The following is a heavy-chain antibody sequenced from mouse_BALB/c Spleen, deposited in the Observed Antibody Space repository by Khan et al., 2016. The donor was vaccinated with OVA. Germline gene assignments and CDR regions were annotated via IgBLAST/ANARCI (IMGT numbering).Heavy chain of an antibody. J-gene: IGHJ4*01. Sequence: EVKLLESGPGLVKPSQSLSLTCTATGYSITSGYAWNWNRQFPGNKLEWMGYISYSGSTSYNPSLRSRISFTRDTSKNQFFLQLNSVTTEDTATXYCARKNYYGYAMDCWGQGTSVTVSS. CDR2: ISYSGST. CDR3: ARKNYYGYAMDC. D-gene: IGHD1-1*01. V-gene: IGHV3-2*02. CDR1: GYSITSGYA.